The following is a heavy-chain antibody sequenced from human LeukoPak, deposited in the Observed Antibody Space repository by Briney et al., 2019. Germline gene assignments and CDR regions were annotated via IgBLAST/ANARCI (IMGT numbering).Heavy chain of an antibody. V-gene: IGHV1-18*01. CDR2: ISGSNGNK. D-gene: IGHD3-22*01. J-gene: IGHJ4*02. CDR1: GYTFNRYG. Sequence: ASVKVSCKAFGYTFNRYGVSWVRQAPGQGLEWIGWISGSNGNKNYAQNFQGRVNMTSDSSTSTAYMELRSLRSEDTAVYYCARGRGWCYYDSSGYLYDYWGQGTLVTVSP. CDR3: ARGRGWCYYDSSGYLYDY.